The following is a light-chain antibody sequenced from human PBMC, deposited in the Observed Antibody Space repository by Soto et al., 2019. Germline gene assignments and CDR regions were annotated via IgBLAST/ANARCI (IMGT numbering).Light chain of an antibody. J-gene: IGKJ1*01. CDR2: GAS. Sequence: EIVMTQSPATLSVSPGERATLSCRASQSVSSNLAWYQQKPGQAPRLLIYGASTRATGIPARFSGSGSGTEFTLTISSLQSEDFSINYCPQCNTGSRTFAQWTTV. CDR1: QSVSSN. V-gene: IGKV3-15*01. CDR3: PQCNTGSRT.